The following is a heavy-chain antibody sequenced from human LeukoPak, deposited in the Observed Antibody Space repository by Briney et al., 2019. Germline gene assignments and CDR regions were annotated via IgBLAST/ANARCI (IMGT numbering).Heavy chain of an antibody. CDR2: ISGSGGST. J-gene: IGHJ4*02. CDR1: GFTFSSYA. Sequence: GGSLRLSCAASGFTFSSYAMSWVRQAPGKGLEWVSAISGSGGSTYYADSVKGRFTISRDNSKNTLYQQMNSLRAEDTAVYYCAKNGQLLSAYYFDYWGQGTLVTVSS. V-gene: IGHV3-23*01. CDR3: AKNGQLLSAYYFDY. D-gene: IGHD2-2*01.